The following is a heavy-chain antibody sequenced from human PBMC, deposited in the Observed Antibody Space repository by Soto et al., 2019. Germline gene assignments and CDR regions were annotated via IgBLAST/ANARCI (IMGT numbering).Heavy chain of an antibody. V-gene: IGHV3-74*01. CDR1: GFTFNTYW. J-gene: IGHJ3*02. Sequence: GGSLRLSCAASGFTFNTYWMHWVRQAPGKGLVWISHINIDGSTTTYADSVKGRFTVSRDNAKNTLYLQMNSLRAEDTAVYYCLRDWSYAFDMCGQGTMVTVSS. CDR2: INIDGSTT. CDR3: LRDWSYAFDM.